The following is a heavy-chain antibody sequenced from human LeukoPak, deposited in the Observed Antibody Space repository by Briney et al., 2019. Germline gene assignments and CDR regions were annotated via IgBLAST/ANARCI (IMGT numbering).Heavy chain of an antibody. CDR2: IYYSGST. J-gene: IGHJ3*02. CDR1: GGSISSYY. D-gene: IGHD6-19*01. V-gene: IGHV4-59*01. Sequence: SETLSLTRTVSGGSISSYYWSWIRQPPGKGLEWIGYIYYSGSTNYNPSLKSRVTISVDTSKNQFSLKLSSVTAADTAVYYCARGVAVAGTDAFDIWGQGTMVTVSS. CDR3: ARGVAVAGTDAFDI.